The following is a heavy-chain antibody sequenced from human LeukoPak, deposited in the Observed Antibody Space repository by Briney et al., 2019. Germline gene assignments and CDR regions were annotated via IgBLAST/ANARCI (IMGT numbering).Heavy chain of an antibody. CDR1: GFTFSSYA. V-gene: IGHV3-23*01. D-gene: IGHD3-22*01. CDR3: AKDMYYDSSGYSLDY. CDR2: ISGSGGST. Sequence: GGSLRLSCAASGFTFSSYAMSWVRQAPGKGLEWVSAISGSGGSTYYADSVKSRFTISRDNSKNTLYLQMNSLRAEDTAVYYCAKDMYYDSSGYSLDYWGQGTLVTVSS. J-gene: IGHJ4*02.